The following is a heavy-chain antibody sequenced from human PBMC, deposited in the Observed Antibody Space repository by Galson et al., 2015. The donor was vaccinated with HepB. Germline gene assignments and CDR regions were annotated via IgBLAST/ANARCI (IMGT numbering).Heavy chain of an antibody. Sequence: SVKVSCKASGGTFTNFAISWVRQAPGQGLEWMGGIIPIFDTPHYAQNLQGRVTITADESTSTAYMELSSLRCEDTAMYYCASHRDYDFWGGRPSLLFSFDSWGQGTLVTVSS. CDR1: GGTFTNFA. V-gene: IGHV1-69*13. CDR2: IIPIFDTP. CDR3: ASHRDYDFWGGRPSLLFSFDS. D-gene: IGHD3-3*01. J-gene: IGHJ5*01.